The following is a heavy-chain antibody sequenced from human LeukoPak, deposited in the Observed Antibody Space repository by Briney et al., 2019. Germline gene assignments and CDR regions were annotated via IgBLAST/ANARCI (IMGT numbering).Heavy chain of an antibody. CDR1: GGSISSYY. D-gene: IGHD3-22*01. CDR2: VYYSGST. J-gene: IGHJ1*01. V-gene: IGHV4-59*08. Sequence: PSETLSLTCTVPGGSISSYYWSWIRQPPGKGLEWIGYVYYSGSTNYNPSLKSRVTISVDTSKNQFSLNLRSVTAADTALYYCARRRYYDGSGYLEWGQGTLLSVSS. CDR3: ARRRYYDGSGYLE.